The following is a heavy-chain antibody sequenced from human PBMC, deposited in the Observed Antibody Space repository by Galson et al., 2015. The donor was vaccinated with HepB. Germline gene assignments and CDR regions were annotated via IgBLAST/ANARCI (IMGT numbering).Heavy chain of an antibody. CDR2: INPFSGGT. CDR3: ARSIVGTTFFYYGVDL. CDR1: GYIFTGYY. D-gene: IGHD1-26*01. Sequence: SVKVSCKASGYIFTGYYIHWVRQAPGKGLEWMGWINPFSGGTNFAQKFQGRVTMTRDTSISTVFMELSGLGSDDTAIYYCARSIVGTTFFYYGVDLWGQGTTVTVSS. V-gene: IGHV1-2*02. J-gene: IGHJ6*02.